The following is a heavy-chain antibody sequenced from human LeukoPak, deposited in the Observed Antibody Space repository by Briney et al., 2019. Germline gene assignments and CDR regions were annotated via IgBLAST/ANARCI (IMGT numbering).Heavy chain of an antibody. D-gene: IGHD5-18*01. CDR3: ASRGYSYVGSFDY. J-gene: IGHJ4*02. CDR1: GFTVSSYH. V-gene: IGHV3-66*01. CDR2: IYTGGNT. Sequence: PGGSLRLSCAASGFTVSSYHMSWVRQAPGKGLEWVSVIYTGGNTDYADSVKGRFTMSRDNSKNTLYLQMNSLRAEDTAVYYCASRGYSYVGSFDYWGQGALVTVSS.